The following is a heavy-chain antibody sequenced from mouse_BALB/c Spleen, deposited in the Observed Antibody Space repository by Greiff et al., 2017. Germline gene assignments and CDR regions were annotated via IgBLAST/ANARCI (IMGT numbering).Heavy chain of an antibody. D-gene: IGHD2-1*01. V-gene: IGHV14-3*02. Sequence: VHVKQSGAELVKPGASVKLSCTASGFNIKDTYMHWVKQRPEQGLEWIGRIDPANGNTKYDPKFQGKATITADTSSNTAYLQLSSLTSEDTAVYYCARYGNYHYYYAMDYWGQGTSVTVSS. CDR3: ARYGNYHYYYAMDY. J-gene: IGHJ4*01. CDR2: IDPANGNT. CDR1: GFNIKDTY.